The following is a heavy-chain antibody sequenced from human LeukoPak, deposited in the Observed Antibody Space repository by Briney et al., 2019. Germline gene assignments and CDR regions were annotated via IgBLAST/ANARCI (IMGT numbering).Heavy chain of an antibody. J-gene: IGHJ6*02. D-gene: IGHD5-18*01. CDR3: ARDAVDTANAV. V-gene: IGHV3-74*01. CDR2: INSDGSIT. CDR1: GFTFTTYW. Sequence: GGSLRLSCAASGFTFTTYWMHWVHQAPGKGLVWVSHINSDGSITSYADSVKGRFTISRDNAKNTLYLQMNSLRAEDTAVYYCARDAVDTANAVWGQGTTVTVSS.